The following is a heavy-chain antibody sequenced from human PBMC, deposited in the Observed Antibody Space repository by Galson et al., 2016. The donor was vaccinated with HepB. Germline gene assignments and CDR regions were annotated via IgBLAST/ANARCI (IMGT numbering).Heavy chain of an antibody. Sequence: SETLSLTCTVSGGSISSTGYYWGWIRQPPGKGLEWIGSFYYSGSTYYNPSLKSRVTISVDTSKNQFSLKLSSVTASDTAVYYCARQHPNSGYDRNPRGAIDMWGQGTMVTVSS. V-gene: IGHV4-39*01. CDR1: GGSISSTGYY. CDR2: FYYSGST. D-gene: IGHD5-12*01. J-gene: IGHJ3*02. CDR3: ARQHPNSGYDRNPRGAIDM.